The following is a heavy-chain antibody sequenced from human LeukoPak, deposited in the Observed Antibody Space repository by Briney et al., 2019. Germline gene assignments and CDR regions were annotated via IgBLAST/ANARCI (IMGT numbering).Heavy chain of an antibody. Sequence: GGSLRLSCAASGFTFNTYAMGWVRQAPGKGREWVSSISGRGDITKYADSMKGRFTISRDNAENSLYLQMNSLRAEDTAVYYCARRRIVADGTRWFDPWGQGTLVTVSS. J-gene: IGHJ5*02. D-gene: IGHD6-13*01. CDR2: ISGRGDIT. V-gene: IGHV3-23*01. CDR3: ARRRIVADGTRWFDP. CDR1: GFTFNTYA.